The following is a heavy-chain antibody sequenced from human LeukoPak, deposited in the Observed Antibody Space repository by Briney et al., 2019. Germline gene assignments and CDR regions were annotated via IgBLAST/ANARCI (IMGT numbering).Heavy chain of an antibody. V-gene: IGHV4-39*07. CDR1: GGSISSSSHY. J-gene: IGHJ4*02. Sequence: SETLSLTCTVSGGSISSSSHYWGWIRQPPGKGLEWIGSIYYSGSTYYNPSLKSRVTISVDTSKNQFSLKLSSVTAADTAVYYCAIGKRDGYNPRAYYFDYWGQGTLVTVSS. D-gene: IGHD5-24*01. CDR2: IYYSGST. CDR3: AIGKRDGYNPRAYYFDY.